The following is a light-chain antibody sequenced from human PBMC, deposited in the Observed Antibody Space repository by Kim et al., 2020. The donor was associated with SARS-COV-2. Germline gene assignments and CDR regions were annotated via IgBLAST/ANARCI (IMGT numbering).Light chain of an antibody. J-gene: IGKJ4*01. Sequence: EIVLTQSPGILSLSPGERATLSCRASETVISNYLAWYQHKPGQAPRLLIYSASRRATGIPDRFSGSGSGTDFTLTISRLEPEDFAVYYCHQCARSPRPFGGGTKVDIK. V-gene: IGKV3-20*01. CDR3: HQCARSPRP. CDR1: ETVISNY. CDR2: SAS.